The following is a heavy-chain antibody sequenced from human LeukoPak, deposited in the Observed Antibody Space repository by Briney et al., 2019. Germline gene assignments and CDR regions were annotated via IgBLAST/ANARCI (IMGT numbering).Heavy chain of an antibody. J-gene: IGHJ4*02. CDR1: GGSFSGYY. D-gene: IGHD3-10*01. CDR2: INHSGNT. V-gene: IGHV4-34*01. CDR3: ARGGDYYGSGIPLDF. Sequence: SETLSLTCAVYGGSFSGYYWSWIRQPPGKGLEWIGEINHSGNTNYFPSLKSRLTISIGTSKTQFSLKLSSVTAADTAVYYCARGGDYYGSGIPLDFWGQGTLVTVSS.